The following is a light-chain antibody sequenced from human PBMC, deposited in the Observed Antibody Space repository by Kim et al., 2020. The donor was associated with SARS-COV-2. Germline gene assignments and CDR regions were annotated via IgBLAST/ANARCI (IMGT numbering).Light chain of an antibody. V-gene: IGLV6-57*01. J-gene: IGLJ3*02. CDR1: SGSIASNY. CDR3: QSYDSSNQV. Sequence: GKTVTISCTRSSGSIASNYVQWYQQRPGSSPTTVIHEDNQRPSGVPDRFSGSIDSSSNSASLTISGLKTEDEADYYCQSYDSSNQVFGGGTQLTVL. CDR2: EDN.